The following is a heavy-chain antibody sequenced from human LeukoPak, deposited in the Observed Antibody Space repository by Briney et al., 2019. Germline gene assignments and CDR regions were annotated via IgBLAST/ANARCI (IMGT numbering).Heavy chain of an antibody. V-gene: IGHV3-7*01. CDR3: ARTFYQAAGISAR. D-gene: IGHD6-6*01. Sequence: GGSLRLSCAASGFTFNNYWMNWVRQAPEKGLEWVANIKEDGSEKYYVDSVKGRFTISRDNAKNSLYLQMSNLRVEDTAVYYCARTFYQAAGISARWGQGTLVPVSS. CDR1: GFTFNNYW. J-gene: IGHJ4*02. CDR2: IKEDGSEK.